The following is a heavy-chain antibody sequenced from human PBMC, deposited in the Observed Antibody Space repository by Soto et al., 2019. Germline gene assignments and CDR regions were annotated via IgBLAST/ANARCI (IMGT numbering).Heavy chain of an antibody. CDR3: ARDTETLGPRANDALDI. V-gene: IGHV1-3*01. CDR2: INAGSGNT. D-gene: IGHD3-3*02. Sequence: ASVKVSCKATGYTFSAYTMNWVRQAPGQSLEWMGWINAGSGNTKYSQNFQGRVSITRDKSASTVYMELTGLTSEDTAVYYCARDTETLGPRANDALDIWGQGTMVTVSS. CDR1: GYTFSAYT. J-gene: IGHJ3*02.